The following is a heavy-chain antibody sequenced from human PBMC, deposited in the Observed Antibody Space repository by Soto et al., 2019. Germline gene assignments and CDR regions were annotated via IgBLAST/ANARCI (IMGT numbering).Heavy chain of an antibody. CDR1: GFTFSTYD. D-gene: IGHD1-1*01. J-gene: IGHJ4*02. CDR2: IGVGRDT. V-gene: IGHV3-13*01. CDR3: VRERMGNNCQDLDN. Sequence: EVQLVESGGGLVQTGVALRLSCAASGFTFSTYDFHWVRQATVKGLEWVSAIGVGRDTYYVASVQGRSTISREDAKNSSYLQMNSLRAEDTPVYYCVRERMGNNCQDLDNWCQGTLVTVS.